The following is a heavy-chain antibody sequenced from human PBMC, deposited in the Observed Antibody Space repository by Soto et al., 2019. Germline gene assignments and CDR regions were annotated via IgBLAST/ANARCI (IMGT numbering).Heavy chain of an antibody. CDR3: ARAGDYGDPLY. D-gene: IGHD4-17*01. J-gene: IGHJ4*02. CDR2: IYYSGGT. CDR1: SGSISAYY. V-gene: IGHV4-59*01. Sequence: SEALSLTCTVSSGSISAYYWAWIRQPPGKGLEWIGQIYYSGGTKYNPSLKSRVTISVDTSKSQFSVKLTSVTAADTAVYYCARAGDYGDPLYWGQGTLVTVS.